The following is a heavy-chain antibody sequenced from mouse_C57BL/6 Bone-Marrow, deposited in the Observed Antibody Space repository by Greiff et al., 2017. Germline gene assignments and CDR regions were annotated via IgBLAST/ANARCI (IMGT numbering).Heavy chain of an antibody. CDR3: TTIITTGY. J-gene: IGHJ2*01. CDR2: IDPENGDT. CDR1: GFNIKDDY. V-gene: IGHV14-4*01. D-gene: IGHD1-2*01. Sequence: EVQLQQSGAELVRPGASVKLSCTASGFNIKDDYMHWVKQRPEQGLEWIGWIDPENGDTEYASKFQGKATITADTSSNTAYLQLSSLTSDDTAVYYCTTIITTGYWGQGTTLTVSS.